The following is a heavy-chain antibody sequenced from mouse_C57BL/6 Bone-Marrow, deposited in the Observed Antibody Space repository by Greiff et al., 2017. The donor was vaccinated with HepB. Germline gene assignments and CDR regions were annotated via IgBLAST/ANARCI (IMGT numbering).Heavy chain of an antibody. D-gene: IGHD3-2*02. CDR3: ARDRDSSGYDD. CDR2: INYDGSST. Sequence: EVQLVESEGGLVQPGSSMKLSCTASGFTFSDYYMAWVRQVPEKGLEWVANINYDGSSTYYLDSLKSRFIISRDNAKNILYLQMSSLKSEDTATYYCARDRDSSGYDDWGQGTTLTVSS. V-gene: IGHV5-16*01. CDR1: GFTFSDYY. J-gene: IGHJ2*01.